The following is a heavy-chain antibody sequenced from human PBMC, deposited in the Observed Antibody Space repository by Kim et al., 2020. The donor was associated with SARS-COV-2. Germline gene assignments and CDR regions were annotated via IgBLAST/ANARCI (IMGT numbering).Heavy chain of an antibody. V-gene: IGHV3-74*01. CDR2: ISNIESST. CDR3: RGVPADVYYYGMDV. D-gene: IGHD2-2*01. J-gene: IGHJ6*02. CDR1: GFTFSDYW. Sequence: GGSLRLSCAVSGFTFSDYWMHWVRQAPGKGLVWVSRISNIESSTSYADSVKGRFTISRDNAKNTLYLQMNSVRAEDTAVYYFRGVPADVYYYGMDVWGQGTTVTVS.